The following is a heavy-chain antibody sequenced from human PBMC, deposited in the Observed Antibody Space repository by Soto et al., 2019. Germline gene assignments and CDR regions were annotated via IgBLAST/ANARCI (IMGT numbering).Heavy chain of an antibody. V-gene: IGHV1-18*01. D-gene: IGHD3-3*01. CDR1: GYTFTSYG. CDR3: ARDAYYDFWSGYYTVASGPYYMDV. J-gene: IGHJ6*03. Sequence: GASVKVSCKASGYTFTSYGISWVRQAPGQGLEWMGWISAYNGNTNYAQKLQGRVTMTTDTSTSTAYMELRSLRSDDTAVYYCARDAYYDFWSGYYTVASGPYYMDVWGKGTTVTVSS. CDR2: ISAYNGNT.